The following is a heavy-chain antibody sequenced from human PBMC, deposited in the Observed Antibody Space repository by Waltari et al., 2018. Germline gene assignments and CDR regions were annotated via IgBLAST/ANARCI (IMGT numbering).Heavy chain of an antibody. CDR2: ISSSSSYI. J-gene: IGHJ4*02. Sequence: EVQLVESGGGLVKPGGSLRLYCAASGFTFSSHSMNWVRQAPGKGLEWVSSISSSSSYIYYADSVKGRFTISRDNAKNSLYLQMNSLRAEDTAVYYCARDLGGNSYGSKYWGQGTLVTVSS. V-gene: IGHV3-21*01. D-gene: IGHD5-18*01. CDR1: GFTFSSHS. CDR3: ARDLGGNSYGSKY.